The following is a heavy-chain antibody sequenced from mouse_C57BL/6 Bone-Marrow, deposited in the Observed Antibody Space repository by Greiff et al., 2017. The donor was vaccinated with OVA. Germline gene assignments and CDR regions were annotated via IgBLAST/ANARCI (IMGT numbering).Heavy chain of an antibody. V-gene: IGHV5-6*01. J-gene: IGHJ2*01. D-gene: IGHD1-1*01. Sequence: EVKLVESGGDLVKPGGSLKLSCAASGFTFSSYGMSWVRQTPDKRLEWVATISSGGSYTYYPDSVKGRFTISRANAKNTLYLQMSSLKSEDTAMYYCARHYYGSSYYWGQGTTLTVSS. CDR1: GFTFSSYG. CDR3: ARHYYGSSYY. CDR2: ISSGGSYT.